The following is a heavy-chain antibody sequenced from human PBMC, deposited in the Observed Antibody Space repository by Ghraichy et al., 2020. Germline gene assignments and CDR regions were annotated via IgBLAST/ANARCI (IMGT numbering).Heavy chain of an antibody. V-gene: IGHV3-23*01. J-gene: IGHJ4*02. Sequence: GGSLRLSCAASGFTFSTYAMSWVRQAPGKGLEWVSVISDTGGTTFYGDSVKGRFTISRDNSKNTVYLQMNSLRVEDTAVYFCAKDRPVSFYDYSSSFGDYWGQGTLVTVSS. CDR3: AKDRPVSFYDYSSSFGDY. CDR2: ISDTGGTT. CDR1: GFTFSTYA. D-gene: IGHD6-6*01.